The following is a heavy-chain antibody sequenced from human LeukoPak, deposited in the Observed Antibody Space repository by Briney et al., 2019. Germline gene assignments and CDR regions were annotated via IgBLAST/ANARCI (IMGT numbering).Heavy chain of an antibody. Sequence: DSVKGRFTISRDNAKISLYLQINSLRADDTAVYYCASFETVVANWLDPWGQGTLVTVSS. V-gene: IGHV3-7*01. D-gene: IGHD3-22*01. J-gene: IGHJ5*02. CDR3: ASFETVVANWLDP.